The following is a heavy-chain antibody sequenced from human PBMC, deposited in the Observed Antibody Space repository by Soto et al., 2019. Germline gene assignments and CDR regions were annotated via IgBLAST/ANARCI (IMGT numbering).Heavy chain of an antibody. CDR2: ISSSSSTI. Sequence: GGSLRLSCAASGFTFSSYSMNWVRQAPGKGLEWVSYISSSSSTIYYADSVKGRFTISRDNAKNSLYLQMNSLRDEDTAVYYCARDAPPLAYYYDPNWFDLWGQGTLVTVSS. CDR1: GFTFSSYS. J-gene: IGHJ5*02. V-gene: IGHV3-48*02. CDR3: ARDAPPLAYYYDPNWFDL. D-gene: IGHD3-22*01.